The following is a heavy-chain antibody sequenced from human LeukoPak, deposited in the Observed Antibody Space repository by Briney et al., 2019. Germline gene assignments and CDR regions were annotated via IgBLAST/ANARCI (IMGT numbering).Heavy chain of an antibody. CDR1: GFTFDDYA. J-gene: IGHJ4*02. Sequence: PGGSLRLSCAASGFTFDDYAMHWVRQAPGNGLEWVSGISWNSGSIGYADSVKGRFTISRDNAKNSLYLQMNSLRAEDTALYYCAKGSSGWYRDGLDYWGQGTLVTVSS. D-gene: IGHD6-19*01. CDR2: ISWNSGSI. V-gene: IGHV3-9*01. CDR3: AKGSSGWYRDGLDY.